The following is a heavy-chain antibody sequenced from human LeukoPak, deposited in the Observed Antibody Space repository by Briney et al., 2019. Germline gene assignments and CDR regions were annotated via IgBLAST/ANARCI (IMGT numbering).Heavy chain of an antibody. CDR1: GGSISSGGYY. CDR2: IYYSGST. D-gene: IGHD3-3*01. V-gene: IGHV4-31*03. CDR3: ARAGGFFSPFGY. J-gene: IGHJ4*02. Sequence: SETLSLTCTVSGGSISSGGYYWSWIRQHPGKGLEWIGYIYYSGSTYYNPSLKSRVTISVDTSKNQFSLRLTSVTAADTAVYFCARAGGFFSPFGYWGQGTLVTVSS.